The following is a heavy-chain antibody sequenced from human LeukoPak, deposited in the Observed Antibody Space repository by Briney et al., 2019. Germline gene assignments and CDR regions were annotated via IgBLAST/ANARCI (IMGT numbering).Heavy chain of an antibody. V-gene: IGHV1-24*01. Sequence: ASVKVSCKVSGYTLTELSMHWVRQAPGKGFEWMGGFDPEDGETIYAQKFQGRVTMTEDTSTDTAYMELSSLRSEDTAVYYCATSRDGYSYGFRAFDIWGQGTMVTVSS. D-gene: IGHD5-18*01. CDR2: FDPEDGET. CDR3: ATSRDGYSYGFRAFDI. J-gene: IGHJ3*02. CDR1: GYTLTELS.